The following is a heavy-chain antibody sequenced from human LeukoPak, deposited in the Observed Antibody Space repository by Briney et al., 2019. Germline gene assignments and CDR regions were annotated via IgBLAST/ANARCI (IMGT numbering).Heavy chain of an antibody. J-gene: IGHJ5*02. CDR2: FDPEDGET. CDR3: ARDLIAVRPGWFDP. V-gene: IGHV1-24*01. D-gene: IGHD6-6*01. CDR1: GYTLTELS. Sequence: GASVKVSCKVSGYTLTELSMHWVRQAPGKGLEWMGGFDPEDGETIYAQKFQGRVTMTEDTSTDTAYMELRSLRSDDTAVYYCARDLIAVRPGWFDPWGQGSLVTVSS.